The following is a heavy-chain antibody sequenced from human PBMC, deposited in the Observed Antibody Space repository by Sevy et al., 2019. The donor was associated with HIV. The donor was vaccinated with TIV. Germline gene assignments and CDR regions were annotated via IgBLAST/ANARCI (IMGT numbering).Heavy chain of an antibody. J-gene: IGHJ4*02. V-gene: IGHV3-23*01. CDR2: ISGSGGST. Sequence: GGSLRLSCAASGFTFSSYAMSWVRQAPGKGLEWVSAISGSGGSTYYADSVKGRFTISRDNSKKTLYLQMNSLRAEDTAVYYCAKDLSKGVVPADFDYWGQGTLVTVSS. CDR1: GFTFSSYA. CDR3: AKDLSKGVVPADFDY. D-gene: IGHD2-2*01.